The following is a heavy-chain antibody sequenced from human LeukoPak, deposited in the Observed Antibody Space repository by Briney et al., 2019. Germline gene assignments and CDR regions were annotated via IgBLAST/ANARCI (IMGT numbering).Heavy chain of an antibody. J-gene: IGHJ3*02. CDR3: ATVVVAAHDAFDI. V-gene: IGHV4-59*08. D-gene: IGHD2-15*01. CDR1: GGSISSYY. CDR2: IYYSGST. Sequence: SETLSLTCTVSGGSISSYYWSWIRQPPGKGLEWIGYIYYSGSTNYNPSLKSRVTISVDTSKNQFSLKLSPVTAADTAVYYCATVVVAAHDAFDIWGQGTMVTVSS.